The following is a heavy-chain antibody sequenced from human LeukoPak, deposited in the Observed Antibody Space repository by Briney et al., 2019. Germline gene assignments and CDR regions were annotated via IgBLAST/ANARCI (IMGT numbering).Heavy chain of an antibody. V-gene: IGHV3-30-3*01. CDR1: GFNFSSYA. CDR2: ISYDGFNK. Sequence: GGSLRLSCAASGFNFSSYAMHWVRQAPGKGREGVTIISYDGFNKYYADCVKGRFTISRDDSKNTLYLQMNSMRAEDTAVYYCAREGYYYDSSGYEGFDYWGQGTLVTVSS. CDR3: AREGYYYDSSGYEGFDY. D-gene: IGHD3-22*01. J-gene: IGHJ4*02.